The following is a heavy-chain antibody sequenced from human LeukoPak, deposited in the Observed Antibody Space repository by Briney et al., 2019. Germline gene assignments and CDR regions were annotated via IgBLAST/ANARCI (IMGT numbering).Heavy chain of an antibody. CDR2: IRYDGSNK. D-gene: IGHD6-13*01. J-gene: IGHJ6*03. V-gene: IGHV3-30*02. CDR3: AKDNWLDGQQLVYYYYYYMDV. Sequence: GGSLRLSCAVSGFTFSSYGMHWVRQAPGKGLEWVAFIRYDGSNKYYADSVKGRFTISIDNSKNTLYLQMNSLRAEDTAVYYCAKDNWLDGQQLVYYYYYYMDVWGKGTTVTVSS. CDR1: GFTFSSYG.